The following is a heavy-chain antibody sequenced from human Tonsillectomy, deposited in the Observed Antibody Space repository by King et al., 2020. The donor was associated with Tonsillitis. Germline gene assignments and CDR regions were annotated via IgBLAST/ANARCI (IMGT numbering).Heavy chain of an antibody. Sequence: VQLVESGGGLVQPGGSLRLSCAASGFTVSSNYMSWVRQAPGKGLEWVSVIYRGGSTYYADSVKGRFTISRHNSKNTLYLQMNSLRAEATAVYYCASSSINCGGDCYSFHYWGPGTLVTVSS. D-gene: IGHD2-21*02. CDR1: GFTVSSNY. CDR2: IYRGGST. V-gene: IGHV3-53*04. J-gene: IGHJ4*02. CDR3: ASSSINCGGDCYSFHY.